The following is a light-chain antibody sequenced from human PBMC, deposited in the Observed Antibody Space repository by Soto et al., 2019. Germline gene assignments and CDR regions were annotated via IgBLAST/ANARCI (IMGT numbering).Light chain of an antibody. CDR2: RAS. Sequence: ETVMTHSPATLSVSPGERATLSGRASQSVNSNLAWYQQKLGQAPRGLIFRASTRATGIPARFSGSRSGTEFRPTITSLQSEAFAVSYCKEYNTWPWTFGQGTKVDIK. V-gene: IGKV3-15*01. CDR1: QSVNSN. CDR3: KEYNTWPWT. J-gene: IGKJ1*01.